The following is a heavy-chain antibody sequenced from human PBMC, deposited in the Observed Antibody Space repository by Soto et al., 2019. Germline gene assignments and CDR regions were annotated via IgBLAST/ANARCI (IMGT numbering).Heavy chain of an antibody. D-gene: IGHD5-12*01. CDR2: IITFVGKA. CDR1: GGTLSSYS. Sequence: QVQLVQSGPEVKKPGSSVKVSCKTSGGTLSSYSISWVRQAPGQGLEWVGRIITFVGKANVAQQCQRRATITADRSTDTTYMELRRLTSDDTPVYNCARVTGGHDSGGNYMDVWGTGTTVTVSS. J-gene: IGHJ6*03. V-gene: IGHV1-69*08. CDR3: ARVTGGHDSGGNYMDV.